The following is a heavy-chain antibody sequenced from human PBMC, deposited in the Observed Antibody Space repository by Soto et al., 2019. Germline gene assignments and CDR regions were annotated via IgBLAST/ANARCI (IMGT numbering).Heavy chain of an antibody. J-gene: IGHJ4*02. CDR1: GFTFDDYA. CDR2: ISWNSGSI. V-gene: IGHV3-9*01. Sequence: GGSLRLSCAASGFTFDDYAMHWVRQAPGKGLEWVSGISWNSGSIGYADSVKGRFTISRDNAKNSLYLQMNSLRAEDTALYYCAKNTGGIAAAPYYFDYWGQGPLVTVSS. CDR3: AKNTGGIAAAPYYFDY. D-gene: IGHD6-13*01.